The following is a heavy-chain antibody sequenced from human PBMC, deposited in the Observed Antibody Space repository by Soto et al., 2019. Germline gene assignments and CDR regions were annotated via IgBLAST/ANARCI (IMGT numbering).Heavy chain of an antibody. CDR2: ISGSGGST. J-gene: IGHJ3*02. V-gene: IGHV3-23*01. Sequence: PGGSLRLSCAASGFTFSSYAMSWVRQAPGKGLEWVSAISGSGGSTYYADSVKGRFTISRDNSKNTLYLQMNSLRAEDTAVYYCAKDLTYDFWSGPHDAFDIWGQGTMVTVSS. D-gene: IGHD3-3*01. CDR1: GFTFSSYA. CDR3: AKDLTYDFWSGPHDAFDI.